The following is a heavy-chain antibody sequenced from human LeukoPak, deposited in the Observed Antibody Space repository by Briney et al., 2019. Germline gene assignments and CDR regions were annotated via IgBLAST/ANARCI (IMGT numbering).Heavy chain of an antibody. J-gene: IGHJ4*02. CDR3: ARVTMDRGGIFVDY. CDR2: IYYTGTT. D-gene: IGHD3-10*01. V-gene: IGHV4-61*08. CDR1: GGSISSSGYY. Sequence: SETLSLTCAVSGGSISSSGYYWSWIRQPPGKALEWIGYIYYTGTTNYNPSLKSRVTISVDTSKNQFSLKLSSVTAADTAVYYCARVTMDRGGIFVDYWGQGTLVTVSS.